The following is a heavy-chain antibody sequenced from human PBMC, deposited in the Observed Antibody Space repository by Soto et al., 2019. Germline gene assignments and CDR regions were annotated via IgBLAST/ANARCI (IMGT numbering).Heavy chain of an antibody. V-gene: IGHV4-34*01. Sequence: QVQLQQWGAGLLKPSETLSLTCAVFGGSFSGYYWTWIRQSPGKGLEWIGEIYHSGSTNYNPSLKSRVTISLDTSENQFSLKLSSVTAADTAVYYCAKGGGSLWSWGQGTLVTVSS. D-gene: IGHD3-10*01. J-gene: IGHJ5*02. CDR2: IYHSGST. CDR1: GGSFSGYY. CDR3: AKGGGSLWS.